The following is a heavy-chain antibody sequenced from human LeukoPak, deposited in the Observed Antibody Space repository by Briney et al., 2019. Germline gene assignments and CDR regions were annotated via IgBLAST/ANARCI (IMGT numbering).Heavy chain of an antibody. CDR1: GVSISRSDY. CDR2: IDYTGAT. Sequence: SQTLSLTCTVSGVSISRSDYWSWIRQAPGKGLEWVGYIDYTGATYYNPSLKSRLTLSLDTSKNQFSLKLSSVTAADTPFYYCQRNVDVLSTSDGFDIWGQGPVVTVSS. J-gene: IGHJ3*02. D-gene: IGHD2/OR15-2a*01. V-gene: IGHV4-31*03. CDR3: QRNVDVLSTSDGFDI.